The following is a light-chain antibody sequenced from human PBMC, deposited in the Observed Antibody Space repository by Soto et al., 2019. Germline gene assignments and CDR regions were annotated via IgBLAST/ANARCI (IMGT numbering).Light chain of an antibody. Sequence: QSVLTQPPSASGTPGQRVTISCSGSSSNIGSNTVNWYQQLPGTAPKLLIYSNNQRPSGVPDRFSGSKSGTSASLAISGLQSEDEADYYYAAWDDSLNGRGVFGTGTKLTVL. CDR2: SNN. J-gene: IGLJ1*01. CDR3: AAWDDSLNGRGV. V-gene: IGLV1-44*01. CDR1: SSNIGSNT.